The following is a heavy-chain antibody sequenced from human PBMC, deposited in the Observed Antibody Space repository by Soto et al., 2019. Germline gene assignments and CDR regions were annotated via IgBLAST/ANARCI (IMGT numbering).Heavy chain of an antibody. CDR1: GFTFSNYA. CDR2: ISGSGDRT. Sequence: EVQLLESGGGLVQPVGSLRLSCAASGFTFSNYAMSWLRQPPGKGLEWVSAISGSGDRTYYADSVKGRFTISRDNSKNTLYLQMNSLRAEDSAVYYCVKERSGHSYADSWGQGTLVTVSS. V-gene: IGHV3-23*01. J-gene: IGHJ4*02. CDR3: VKERSGHSYADS. D-gene: IGHD5-18*01.